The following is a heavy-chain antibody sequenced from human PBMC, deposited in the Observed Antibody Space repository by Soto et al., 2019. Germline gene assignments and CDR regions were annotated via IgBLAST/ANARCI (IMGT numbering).Heavy chain of an antibody. Sequence: PGGSLRLSCAASGFTFSDYYMSWIRQAPGKGLEWVSYISSSGSTIYYADSVKGRFTISRDNAKNSLYLQMNSLRAEDTAVYYCARDCSSTSCPRRLLWSRTSMDVWGQGTTVTVSS. D-gene: IGHD2-2*01. J-gene: IGHJ6*02. CDR2: ISSSGSTI. V-gene: IGHV3-11*01. CDR3: ARDCSSTSCPRRLLWSRTSMDV. CDR1: GFTFSDYY.